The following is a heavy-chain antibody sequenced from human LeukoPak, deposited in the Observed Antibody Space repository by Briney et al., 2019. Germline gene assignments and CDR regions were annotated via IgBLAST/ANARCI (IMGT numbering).Heavy chain of an antibody. D-gene: IGHD6-13*01. CDR2: INHSGST. Sequence: SETLSLTCADYGGSFSGYYWSWIHQPPGKGLEWVGEINHSGSTNYNPSLKSRVTISVDTSKNQFSLKLSSVTAADTAVYYCARETGIAAAGSLGYFDYWGQGTLVTVSS. CDR1: GGSFSGYY. J-gene: IGHJ4*02. CDR3: ARETGIAAAGSLGYFDY. V-gene: IGHV4-34*01.